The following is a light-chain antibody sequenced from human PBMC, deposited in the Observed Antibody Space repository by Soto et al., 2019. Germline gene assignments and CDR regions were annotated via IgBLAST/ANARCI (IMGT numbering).Light chain of an antibody. V-gene: IGLV1-40*01. CDR1: SSNIGAGYN. J-gene: IGLJ2*01. CDR3: QSYDSSLSVV. Sequence: QSVLTQPPSVSGAPGQRVTISCTGSSSNIGAGYNVHWYQQLPGTAPKLLIYGNINRPSGVPDRFSGSKSGTSASLAITGLQAHDEADYYCQSYDSSLSVVFGGGTKLTVL. CDR2: GNI.